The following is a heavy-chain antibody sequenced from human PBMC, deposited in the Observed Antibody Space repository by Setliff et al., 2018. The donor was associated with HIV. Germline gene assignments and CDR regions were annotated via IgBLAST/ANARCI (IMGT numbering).Heavy chain of an antibody. CDR3: ARGVDLLTAPSYYYYYMDV. CDR2: IKEDGSEK. CDR1: GFTFSTHW. Sequence: GGSLRLSCAASGFTFSTHWMTWVRQAPGKGLEWVANIKEDGSEKYYVDSVKGRFTISRDNAKNSLYLQMNSLRAEDTAVYYCARGVDLLTAPSYYYYYMDVWGKGTTVTVSS. V-gene: IGHV3-7*01. D-gene: IGHD3-9*01. J-gene: IGHJ6*03.